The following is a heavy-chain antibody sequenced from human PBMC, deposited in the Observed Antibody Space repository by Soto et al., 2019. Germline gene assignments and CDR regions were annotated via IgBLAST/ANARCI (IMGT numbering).Heavy chain of an antibody. Sequence: EVQLLESGGGLVQPGGSLRLSCAASGFTFINYAMSWVRQAPGQGLEWVSNIRGSGTTTYYADSVKGRFTISRDNSKKTLSLQMESLRAEDTAVYYCAKDLQLYASSGFDYWGQGILVTVSS. D-gene: IGHD3-22*01. CDR3: AKDLQLYASSGFDY. J-gene: IGHJ4*02. V-gene: IGHV3-23*01. CDR1: GFTFINYA. CDR2: IRGSGTTT.